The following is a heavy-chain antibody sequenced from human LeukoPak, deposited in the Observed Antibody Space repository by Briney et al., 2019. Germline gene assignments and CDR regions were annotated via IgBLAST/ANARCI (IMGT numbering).Heavy chain of an antibody. CDR2: INPNSGGT. CDR3: ARDEGSSWYFDY. Sequence: GASVKVTCKASGYTFTAYYMHWVRQAPGQGLEWMGWINPNSGGTNYAQKFQGRVTMTRDTSISTAYMELSRLRSDDTAVYYCARDEGSSWYFDYWGQGSLVTVSS. V-gene: IGHV1-2*02. CDR1: GYTFTAYY. D-gene: IGHD6-13*01. J-gene: IGHJ4*02.